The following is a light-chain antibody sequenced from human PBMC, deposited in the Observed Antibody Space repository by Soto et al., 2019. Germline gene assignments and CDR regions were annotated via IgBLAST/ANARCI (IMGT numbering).Light chain of an antibody. J-gene: IGLJ1*01. CDR2: EVS. Sequence: QSALTQPASVSGPPGQSITISCTGTSSDVGSYNLVSWYQQHPGKAPKLMIYEVSKRPSGVSNRFSGSKSGNTASLTISGLQAEDEADYYCCSYAGSSTPRLGTGTKVTVL. CDR3: CSYAGSSTPR. CDR1: SSDVGSYNL. V-gene: IGLV2-23*02.